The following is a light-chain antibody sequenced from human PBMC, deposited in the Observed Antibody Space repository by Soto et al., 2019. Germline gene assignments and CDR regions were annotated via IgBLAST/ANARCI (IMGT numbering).Light chain of an antibody. CDR2: EDT. CDR3: CSYAGTTTYVI. V-gene: IGLV2-23*01. J-gene: IGLJ2*01. CDR1: SSDLGSYNL. Sequence: QSALTQPASVSGSPGQSITISCTGTSSDLGSYNLVSWYQHHPGKAPKLMIYEDTKWPSGISHRFSGSKSGNTASLTISGLQAEDEADYCCCSYAGTTTYVIFGGGTKLTVL.